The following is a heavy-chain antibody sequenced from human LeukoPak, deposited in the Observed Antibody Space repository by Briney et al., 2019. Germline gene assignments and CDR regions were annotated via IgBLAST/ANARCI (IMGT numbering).Heavy chain of an antibody. CDR2: ISNSGTTT. Sequence: GGSLRLSCAASEFIFSDYYMSWIRQVPGQGLEWLSCISNSGTTTYYSDSVKGRFTISRDNAKYSLYLQMSSLRAEDTAMYYCARDHINVNAFDIWGQGTMVTVSS. D-gene: IGHD3-16*02. V-gene: IGHV3-11*01. CDR3: ARDHINVNAFDI. J-gene: IGHJ3*02. CDR1: EFIFSDYY.